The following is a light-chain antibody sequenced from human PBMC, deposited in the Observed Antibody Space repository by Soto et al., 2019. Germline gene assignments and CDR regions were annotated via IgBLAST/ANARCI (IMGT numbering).Light chain of an antibody. CDR3: QQYETFSGT. CDR1: QSFSGW. CDR2: DAS. Sequence: DIQMTQSPSTLSASLGDTVTVTCRASQSFSGWLAWYQQKPGEAPKLLIYDASALPRGVPSRFSGSGSGTKCTLTIASLQPDDFATYYCQQYETFSGTFGPGTKVDIK. J-gene: IGKJ1*01. V-gene: IGKV1-5*01.